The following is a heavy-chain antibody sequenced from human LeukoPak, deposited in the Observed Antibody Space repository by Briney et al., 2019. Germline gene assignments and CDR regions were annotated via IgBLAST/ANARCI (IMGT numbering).Heavy chain of an antibody. D-gene: IGHD4/OR15-4a*01. CDR2: MNPNSGNT. CDR1: GYTFTSYD. J-gene: IGHJ3*02. CDR3: ATIWCGNNDAFDI. Sequence: ASVKVSCKASGYTFTSYDINWVRQATGQGLEWMGWMNPNSGNTGYAQKFQGRVTMTRNTSIRTAYMELSSLSSEDTAVYYCATIWCGNNDAFDIWGQGTMVTVSS. V-gene: IGHV1-8*01.